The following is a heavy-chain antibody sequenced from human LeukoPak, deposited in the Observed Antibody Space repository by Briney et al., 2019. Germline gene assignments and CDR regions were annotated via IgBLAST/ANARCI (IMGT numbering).Heavy chain of an antibody. Sequence: GGSLRLSCAASGFTFISYSIHWVRQAPGKGLEWVAFIRYDGSNKYYADSVKGRFTISRDNSKNTLFLQMNSLRAEDTAVYYCAKDTGQYYYGSGSFHWGQGTLVTVSS. CDR3: AKDTGQYYYGSGSFH. D-gene: IGHD3-10*01. CDR1: GFTFISYS. V-gene: IGHV3-30*02. J-gene: IGHJ4*02. CDR2: IRYDGSNK.